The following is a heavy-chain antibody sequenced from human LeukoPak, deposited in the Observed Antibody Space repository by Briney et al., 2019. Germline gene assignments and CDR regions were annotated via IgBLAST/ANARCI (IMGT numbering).Heavy chain of an antibody. J-gene: IGHJ4*02. CDR1: GGSTSSSSYY. V-gene: IGHV4-39*02. CDR3: ARDPPIGKLWFGESLGDDY. CDR2: IYYSGST. D-gene: IGHD3-10*01. Sequence: SETLSLTCTVSGGSTSSSSYYWGWIRQPPGKGLEWIGSIYYSGSTYYNPSLKNRVTISVDTSKNQFSLKLSSVTAADTAVYYCARDPPIGKLWFGESLGDDYWGQGTLVTVSS.